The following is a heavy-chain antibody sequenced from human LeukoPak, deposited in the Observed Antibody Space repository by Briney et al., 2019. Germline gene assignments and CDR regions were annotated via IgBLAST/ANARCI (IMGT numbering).Heavy chain of an antibody. J-gene: IGHJ4*02. CDR3: AKEYSSGWYVVDY. CDR1: GFTLSSYA. D-gene: IGHD6-19*01. Sequence: GGSLRLSCAASGFTLSSYAMSWVRQAPGKGLEWVSAISDGGGSTFYADSVKGRFTISRDNSKNTLYLQMNSLRAGDTAIYYCAKEYSSGWYVVDYWGQGTLVTVSS. V-gene: IGHV3-23*01. CDR2: ISDGGGST.